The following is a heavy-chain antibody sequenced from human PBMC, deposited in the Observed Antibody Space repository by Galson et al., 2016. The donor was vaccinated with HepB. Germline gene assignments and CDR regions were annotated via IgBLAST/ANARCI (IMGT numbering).Heavy chain of an antibody. Sequence: SLRLSCAASGFTFRSYGIHWVRQAPGKGLEWVALISYDGSNNYYADSVRGRFTISRDNAKNTLYLQMNSLRAEDTATYFCAKDHYDFWSGQRNYFGMDVWGQGTTVTVSS. CDR3: AKDHYDFWSGQRNYFGMDV. D-gene: IGHD3-3*01. J-gene: IGHJ6*02. V-gene: IGHV3-30*18. CDR2: ISYDGSNN. CDR1: GFTFRSYG.